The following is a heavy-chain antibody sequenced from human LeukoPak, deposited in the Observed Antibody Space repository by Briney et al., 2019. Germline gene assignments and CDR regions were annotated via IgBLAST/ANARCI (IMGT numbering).Heavy chain of an antibody. D-gene: IGHD6-19*01. CDR2: IGSSGTNI. J-gene: IGHJ4*02. CDR3: ALLAVASDFDY. CDR1: GFPFSIYE. Sequence: GGSLRLSCAVSGFPFSIYEMSWVRQAPGKGLEWVSNIGSSGTNIYYADSVKGRFSISRDNAKNSLYLQMNSLRVEDTAVYYCALLAVASDFDYWGQGALVTVSS. V-gene: IGHV3-48*03.